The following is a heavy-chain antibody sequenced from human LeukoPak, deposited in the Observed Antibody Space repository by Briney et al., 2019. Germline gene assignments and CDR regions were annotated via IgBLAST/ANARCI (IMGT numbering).Heavy chain of an antibody. J-gene: IGHJ5*02. CDR3: VRDSSGWYYNWFDP. V-gene: IGHV3-23*01. D-gene: IGHD6-19*01. CDR2: ISDSGSST. Sequence: GGSLRLSCAASGFTFSSYAMSWVRQAPGKGLEWVSGISDSGSSTVYADSVKGRFTISRDNAKNTVYVQMNSLRVEDTAVYYCVRDSSGWYYNWFDPWGQGTLVTVSS. CDR1: GFTFSSYA.